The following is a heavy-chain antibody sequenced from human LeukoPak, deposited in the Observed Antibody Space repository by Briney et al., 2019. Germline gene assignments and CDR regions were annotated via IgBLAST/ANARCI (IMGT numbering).Heavy chain of an antibody. CDR1: GYTFTSYD. Sequence: ASVKVSCKASGYTFTSYDINWVRQATGQGLEWMGWMNPNSGNTGYAQKFQGRVTITRNTSISTAYMELCSLRSEDTAVYYCARGWSNYGDPSIDYYYMDVWGKGTTVTVSS. D-gene: IGHD4-17*01. V-gene: IGHV1-8*03. CDR3: ARGWSNYGDPSIDYYYMDV. J-gene: IGHJ6*03. CDR2: MNPNSGNT.